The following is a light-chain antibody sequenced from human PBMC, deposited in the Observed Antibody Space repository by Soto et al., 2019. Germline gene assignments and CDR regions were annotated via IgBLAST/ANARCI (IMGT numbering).Light chain of an antibody. CDR2: DAS. Sequence: DIQMTQSPSSLSASVGDRVTITCQASQDITNYLNWYQQKPGKAPKILIYDASVLEAGVPSRFSGGGSGTHFTLTITSLQAEDVATYYCQPFDNLPLTFGGGTNLEIK. CDR1: QDITNY. J-gene: IGKJ4*01. CDR3: QPFDNLPLT. V-gene: IGKV1-33*01.